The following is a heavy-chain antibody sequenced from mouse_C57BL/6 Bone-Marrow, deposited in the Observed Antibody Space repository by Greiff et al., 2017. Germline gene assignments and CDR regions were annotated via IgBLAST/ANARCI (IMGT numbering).Heavy chain of an antibody. CDR1: GYTFPEYT. J-gene: IGHJ1*03. CDR3: ARHGFITTVVAPWYFDV. Sequence: QVQLQQSGAALVKPGASVKLSCKASGYTFPEYTIHWVKQRSGQGLEWIGWFYPGSGSTRYNEKFKDKATLTAAKSSSTVYMELSRLTSEDSAVYSGARHGFITTVVAPWYFDVWGTGTTVTVSS. CDR2: FYPGSGST. D-gene: IGHD1-1*01. V-gene: IGHV1-62-2*01.